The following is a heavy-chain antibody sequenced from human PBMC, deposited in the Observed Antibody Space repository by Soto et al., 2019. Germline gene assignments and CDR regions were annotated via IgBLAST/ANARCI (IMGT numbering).Heavy chain of an antibody. CDR3: ARDYGDYGPEGC. J-gene: IGHJ4*02. V-gene: IGHV4-30-4*01. CDR1: GGSISSGDYY. Sequence: SETLSLTCTVSGGSISSGDYYWSWIRQPPGKGLEWIGYIYYSGSTYYNPSLKSRVTISVDTSKNQFSLKLSSVTAADTAVYYCARDYGDYGPEGCWGQGTLVTVSS. D-gene: IGHD4-17*01. CDR2: IYYSGST.